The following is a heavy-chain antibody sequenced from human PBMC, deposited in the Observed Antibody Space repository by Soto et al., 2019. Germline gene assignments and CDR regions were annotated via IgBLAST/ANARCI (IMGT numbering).Heavy chain of an antibody. V-gene: IGHV5-51*01. Sequence: GESLKISCKGSGHIFSNYWIGWVRQMPGKGLEWMGIIYPGDSDTRYSPSFQGQVTITVDKSINTAYLQWSRLKASDTAIYYCARQRLWGTSGYYYFENWGQGILVTVSS. CDR3: ARQRLWGTSGYYYFEN. J-gene: IGHJ4*02. CDR1: GHIFSNYW. D-gene: IGHD3-22*01. CDR2: IYPGDSDT.